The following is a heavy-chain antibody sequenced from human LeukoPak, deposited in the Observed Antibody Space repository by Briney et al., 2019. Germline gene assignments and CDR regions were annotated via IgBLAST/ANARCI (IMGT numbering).Heavy chain of an antibody. CDR1: GYTFTSYY. CDR2: ISAYNGNT. J-gene: IGHJ6*03. CDR3: ARVPTYIAAAPYAFYYYYYYMDV. D-gene: IGHD6-13*01. Sequence: ASVKVSCKASGYTFTSYYMHWVRQAPGRGLEWMGWISAYNGNTNYAQKLQGRVTMTTDTSTSTAYMELRSLRSDDTAVYYCARVPTYIAAAPYAFYYYYYYMDVWGKGTTVTVSS. V-gene: IGHV1-18*04.